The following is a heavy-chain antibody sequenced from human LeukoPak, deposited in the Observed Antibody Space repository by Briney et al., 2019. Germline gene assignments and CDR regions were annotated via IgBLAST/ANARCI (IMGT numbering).Heavy chain of an antibody. J-gene: IGHJ4*02. V-gene: IGHV3-23*01. CDR2: ISGSGGST. CDR3: ATLGIVAGLGYDY. Sequence: GGSLRLSCAASGFTFSSYAMSWVRQAPGKGLEWVSAISGSGGSTYYADSVKGRFTISRDNSKNTLYLQMNSLRAGDTAVYYCATLGIVAGLGYDYWGQGTLVTVSS. CDR1: GFTFSSYA. D-gene: IGHD6-19*01.